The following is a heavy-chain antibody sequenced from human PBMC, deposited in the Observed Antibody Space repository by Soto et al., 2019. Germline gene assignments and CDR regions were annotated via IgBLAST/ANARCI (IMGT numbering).Heavy chain of an antibody. J-gene: IGHJ5*02. CDR2: IYWDDDK. CDR1: GFSLSTSGVG. D-gene: IGHD3-22*01. V-gene: IGHV2-5*02. CDR3: AHSLIGYYYDSSGSNWFDP. Sequence: QITLKESGPTLVKPTQTLTLTCTFSGFSLSTSGVGVGWIRQPPGKALEWLALIYWDDDKRYSPSLKSSLTITTDTSKNQVVLTMTDMDPVDKATYYCAHSLIGYYYDSSGSNWFDPWGQGTLVTVSS.